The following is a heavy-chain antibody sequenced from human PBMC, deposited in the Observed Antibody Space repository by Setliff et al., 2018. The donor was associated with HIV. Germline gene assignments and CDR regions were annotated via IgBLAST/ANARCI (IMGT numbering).Heavy chain of an antibody. CDR1: GGSISSHS. CDR2: LSYTGST. CDR3: ARSKTFYDFWGGYYTHGAFKI. Sequence: PSETLSLTCTVSGGSISSHSWSWIRQPPGKGLEWIGYLSYTGSTNYNPSLKSRVTISVDTSKNQFSLNLTSVTAADTAVYYCARSKTFYDFWGGYYTHGAFKIWGLGTMVTVSS. J-gene: IGHJ3*02. V-gene: IGHV4-59*11. D-gene: IGHD3-3*01.